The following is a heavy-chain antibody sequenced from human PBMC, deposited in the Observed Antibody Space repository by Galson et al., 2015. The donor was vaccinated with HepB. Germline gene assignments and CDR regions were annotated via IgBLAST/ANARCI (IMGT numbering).Heavy chain of an antibody. D-gene: IGHD3-16*01. Sequence: SLRLSCAASGFTFSSSSMNWVRQTAGKGLEWVSYISSRSTTVYYADSVRGRFTISRDNAKGSLYLQMKSLRVEDTAMYYCTRDGGGRDFDYWGQGTLVTVSS. J-gene: IGHJ4*02. CDR2: ISSRSTTV. CDR3: TRDGGGRDFDY. V-gene: IGHV3-48*01. CDR1: GFTFSSSS.